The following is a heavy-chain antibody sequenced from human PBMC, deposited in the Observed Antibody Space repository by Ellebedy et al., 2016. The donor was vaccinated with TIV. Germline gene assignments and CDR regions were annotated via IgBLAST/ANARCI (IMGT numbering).Heavy chain of an antibody. CDR1: GFSFSYYW. V-gene: IGHV3-74*01. CDR2: IDFDGTTT. J-gene: IGHJ4*02. D-gene: IGHD4-23*01. CDR3: ARDLNGGSLDY. Sequence: GGSLRLSCAASGFSFSYYWMHWVRQAPGKGLVWVSRIDFDGTTTSHADSVKGRFTISRDNAKDTLYLQLNSLTPEATAVYYCARDLNGGSLDYWGQGTLVTVSS.